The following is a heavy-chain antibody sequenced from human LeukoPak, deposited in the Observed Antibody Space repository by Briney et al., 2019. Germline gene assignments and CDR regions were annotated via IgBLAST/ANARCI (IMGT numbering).Heavy chain of an antibody. CDR3: ARDAELRYDFWSGYSPAVAPPDY. Sequence: GASVKVSCKASGYTFTSYGISWVRQAPGQGLEWMGWISAYNGNTNYAQKLQGRVTMTTDTSTSTAYMELRSLRSDDTAVYYCARDAELRYDFWSGYSPAVAPPDYWGKGTLVTVSS. D-gene: IGHD3-3*01. CDR1: GYTFTSYG. J-gene: IGHJ4*02. V-gene: IGHV1-18*01. CDR2: ISAYNGNT.